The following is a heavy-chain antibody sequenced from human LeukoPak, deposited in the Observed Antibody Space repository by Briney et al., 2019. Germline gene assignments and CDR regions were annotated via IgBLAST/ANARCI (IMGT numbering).Heavy chain of an antibody. V-gene: IGHV3-7*01. J-gene: IGHJ4*02. CDR2: IKKDGSDK. D-gene: IGHD2/OR15-2a*01. CDR3: ARYKSVTATSGYYFLH. Sequence: GGSLSLSCAASGFTFSSYWMTWVRQAPGKGLEWVANIKKDGSDKYYVDPVKGRFTISRDNAKNSLYLDMSSLRAEDTAVYYCARYKSVTATSGYYFLHWGQGTLVTVSS. CDR1: GFTFSSYW.